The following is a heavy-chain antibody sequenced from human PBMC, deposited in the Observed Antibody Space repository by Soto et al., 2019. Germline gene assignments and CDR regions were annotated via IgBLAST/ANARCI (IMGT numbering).Heavy chain of an antibody. CDR3: ARDASSAATIAVVVAATAFDY. D-gene: IGHD2-15*01. V-gene: IGHV3-21*01. CDR1: GFTFSSYS. Sequence: GGSLRLSCAASGFTFSSYSMNWVRQAPGKGLEWVSSISSSSSYIYYADSVKGRFTISRDNAKNSLYLQMNSLRAEDTAVYYCARDASSAATIAVVVAATAFDYWGQGTLVTVSS. J-gene: IGHJ4*02. CDR2: ISSSSSYI.